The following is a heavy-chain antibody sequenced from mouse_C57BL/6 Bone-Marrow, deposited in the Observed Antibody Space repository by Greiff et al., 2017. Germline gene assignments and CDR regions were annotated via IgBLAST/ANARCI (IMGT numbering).Heavy chain of an antibody. CDR1: GFSLSTSGMG. J-gene: IGHJ4*01. D-gene: IGHD1-1*01. V-gene: IGHV8-12*01. CDR2: IYWDDDK. CDR3: ARRAQGLRWDAMDY. Sequence: QVTLKESGPGILQSSQTLSLTCSFSGFSLSTSGMGVSWLRQPSGKVLEWLAHIYWDDDKRYNPSLKSRLTISKDTSRNQVFLKITSVDTADTATYYCARRAQGLRWDAMDYWGQGTSVTVSS.